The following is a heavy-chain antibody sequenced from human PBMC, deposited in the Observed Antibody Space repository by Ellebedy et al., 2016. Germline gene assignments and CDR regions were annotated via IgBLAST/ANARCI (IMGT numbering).Heavy chain of an antibody. CDR1: GFSLSTSGMC. D-gene: IGHD5-12*01. J-gene: IGHJ6*02. CDR2: IDWDDDK. Sequence: SGPTLVKPTQTLTLTCTFSGFSLSTSGMCVSWIRQPPGKALEWLARIDWDDDKYYRTSLKTRLTISKDTSKNKVVLTMTNMDPVDTATFYCERAIVAKVPYYYYYGMDVWGQGTTVTVSS. CDR3: ERAIVAKVPYYYYYGMDV. V-gene: IGHV2-70*11.